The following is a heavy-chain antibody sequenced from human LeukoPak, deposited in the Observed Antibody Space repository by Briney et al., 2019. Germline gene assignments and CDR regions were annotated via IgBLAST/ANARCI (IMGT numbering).Heavy chain of an antibody. D-gene: IGHD6-19*01. J-gene: IGHJ4*02. V-gene: IGHV3-23*01. CDR1: GFTFSSYA. Sequence: GGSLRLSCAASGFTFSSYAMSWVRQAPGKGLEWVSAISGSGGSTYYADSVKGRFTISRDNSKNTLYLQMNSLRAEDTAVYYCARGVSSGWYAGVSFDYWGQGTLVTVSS. CDR3: ARGVSSGWYAGVSFDY. CDR2: ISGSGGST.